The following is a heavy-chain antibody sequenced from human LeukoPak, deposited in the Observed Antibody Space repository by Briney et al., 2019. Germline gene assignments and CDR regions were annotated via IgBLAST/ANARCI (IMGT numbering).Heavy chain of an antibody. D-gene: IGHD2-2*01. CDR2: IYSGGST. V-gene: IGHV3-66*02. Sequence: GGSLRLSCAASGFTVSSNYMSWVRQAPGKGLEWVSVIYSGGSTYYADSVKGRFTISRDNSKNTLYLQMNSLRAEDAAVYYCARSSGVVPAAQDGDDYWGQGTLVTVSS. J-gene: IGHJ4*02. CDR1: GFTVSSNY. CDR3: ARSSGVVPAAQDGDDY.